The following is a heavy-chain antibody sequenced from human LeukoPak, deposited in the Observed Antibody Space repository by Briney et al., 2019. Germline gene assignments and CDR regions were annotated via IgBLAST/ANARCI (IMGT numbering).Heavy chain of an antibody. D-gene: IGHD4-23*01. CDR3: SSGGNSVFDY. V-gene: IGHV3-53*01. J-gene: IGHJ4*02. CDR2: IYSGGST. CDR1: GFTVSSNY. Sequence: GGSLRLSCAPSGFTVSSNYMTWVRQAPGKGLEWVSVIYSGGSTYYADSVKGRFTMSRDNSKNTLYLQMNRLRAEDTAVYYCSSGGNSVFDYWGQGTLVTVSS.